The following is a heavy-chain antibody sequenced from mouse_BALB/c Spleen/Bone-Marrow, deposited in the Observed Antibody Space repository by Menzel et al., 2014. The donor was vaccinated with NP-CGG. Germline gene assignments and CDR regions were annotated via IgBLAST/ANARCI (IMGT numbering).Heavy chain of an antibody. D-gene: IGHD1-2*01. CDR2: IDPSDSET. CDR3: TNYGYD. J-gene: IGHJ2*01. Sequence: VQLQQSGAELVKPGAPVKLSCKASGYTFTSYWMNWVKQRPGRGLEWIGRIDPSDSETHYNQKFKRKATLTVDKSSSTVYMQLSSLTSEDSAVYYCTNYGYDWGQGTTLTVSS. CDR1: GYTFTSYW. V-gene: IGHV1-69*02.